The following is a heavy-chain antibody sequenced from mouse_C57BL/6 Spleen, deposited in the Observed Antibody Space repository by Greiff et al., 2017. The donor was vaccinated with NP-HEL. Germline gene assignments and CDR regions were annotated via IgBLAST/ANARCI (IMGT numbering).Heavy chain of an antibody. D-gene: IGHD1-1*01. CDR1: GFTFSDYG. Sequence: EVKLMESGGGLVKPGGSLKLSCAASGFTFSDYGMHWVRQAPEKGLEWVAYISSGSSTIYYEDTVKGRFTISRDHAKNTRFLQMTSLRSEDTAMYYCARDYYGSSFAYWGQGTLVTVSA. CDR3: ARDYYGSSFAY. V-gene: IGHV5-17*01. CDR2: ISSGSSTI. J-gene: IGHJ3*01.